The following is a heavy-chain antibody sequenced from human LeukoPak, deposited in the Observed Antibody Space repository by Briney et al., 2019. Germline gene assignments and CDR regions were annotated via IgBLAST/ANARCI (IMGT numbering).Heavy chain of an antibody. CDR2: INPNSGGA. V-gene: IGHV1-2*02. J-gene: IGHJ3*02. D-gene: IGHD3-3*01. CDR3: ARDGTGSLRFLEWSNPGGAFDI. CDR1: GYTFTGYY. Sequence: ASVKVSCKASGYTFTGYYMHWVRQAPGQGLEWMGWINPNSGGANYAQKFQGRVTMTRDTSISTAYMELSRLRSDDTAVYYCARDGTGSLRFLEWSNPGGAFDIWGQGTMVTVSS.